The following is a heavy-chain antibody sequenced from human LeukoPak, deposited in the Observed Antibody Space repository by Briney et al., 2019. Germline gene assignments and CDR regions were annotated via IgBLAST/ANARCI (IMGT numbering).Heavy chain of an antibody. V-gene: IGHV4-39*01. J-gene: IGHJ2*01. CDR1: GGSISSSGYY. CDR2: ISYSGST. Sequence: PSETLSLTCTVSGGSISSSGYYWGWIRQPPGKGLEWIGSISYSGSTYYTPSLKSRVTISVDTSKNQFSLKLSSVTAADTAVYYCARQWLYGAQPHWYFDLWGRGTLVTVSS. CDR3: ARQWLYGAQPHWYFDL. D-gene: IGHD4-17*01.